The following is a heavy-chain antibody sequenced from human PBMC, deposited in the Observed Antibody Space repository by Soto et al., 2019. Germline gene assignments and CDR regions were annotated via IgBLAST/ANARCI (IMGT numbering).Heavy chain of an antibody. CDR1: GYTFTSYG. J-gene: IGHJ4*02. CDR2: ISAYNGNT. D-gene: IGHD5-12*01. V-gene: IGHV1-18*01. CDR3: ARDFDGYNQFDY. Sequence: ASVKVSFKASGYTFTSYGISWVRQAPGQGLEWMGWISAYNGNTNYAQKLQGRVTMTTDTSTSTAYMELRSLRSDDTAVYYCARDFDGYNQFDYWGQGTLVTVSS.